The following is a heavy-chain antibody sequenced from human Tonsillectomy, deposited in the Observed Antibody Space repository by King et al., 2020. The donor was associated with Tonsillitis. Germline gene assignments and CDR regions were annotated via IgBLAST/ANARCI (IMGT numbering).Heavy chain of an antibody. CDR3: ARESDYYDSSGYYLGYFDY. J-gene: IGHJ4*02. D-gene: IGHD3-22*01. V-gene: IGHV4-59*01. CDR2: IYYSGST. Sequence: VQLQESGPGLVKPSETLSLTCTVSGGSISSYYWSWIRQPPGKGLEWIGYIYYSGSTNYNPSLKSRVTISVDTSKNQFSLKLSSVTAAATAWYYCARESDYYDSSGYYLGYFDYWGQGTLVTVSS. CDR1: GGSISSYY.